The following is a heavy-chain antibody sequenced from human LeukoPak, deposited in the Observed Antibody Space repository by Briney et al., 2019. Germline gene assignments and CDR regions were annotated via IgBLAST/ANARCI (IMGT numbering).Heavy chain of an antibody. CDR3: AKADPNSGSYYAHVHYGMDV. J-gene: IGHJ6*02. CDR2: ISYDGSNK. CDR1: GFTFSSYG. Sequence: GGSLRLSCAASGFTFSSYGMHWVRQAPGKGLEWVAVISYDGSNKYYADSVKGRFTISRDNSKNTLYLQMNSLRAEDTAVYYCAKADPNSGSYYAHVHYGMDVWGQGTTVTVSS. V-gene: IGHV3-30*18. D-gene: IGHD1-26*01.